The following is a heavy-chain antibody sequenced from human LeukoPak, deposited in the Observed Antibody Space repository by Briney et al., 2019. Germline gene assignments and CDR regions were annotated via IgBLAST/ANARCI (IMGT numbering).Heavy chain of an antibody. V-gene: IGHV3-7*01. CDR3: ARGNGFIIDY. Sequence: GGSLRLSCAASGFTLSSNWMNWVRQAPGKGLEWVAVIKQDGSEKYYVDSVKGRFTTSRDNAKNSLYLQMNSLRADDTAVYYCARGNGFIIDYWGQGTLVTVSS. CDR2: IKQDGSEK. CDR1: GFTLSSNW. D-gene: IGHD2-8*01. J-gene: IGHJ4*02.